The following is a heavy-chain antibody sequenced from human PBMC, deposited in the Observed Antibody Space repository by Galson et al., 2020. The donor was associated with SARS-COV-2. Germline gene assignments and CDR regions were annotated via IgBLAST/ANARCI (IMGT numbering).Heavy chain of an antibody. CDR3: ARDRYHDFWGAFDRFWFDP. CDR2: VYHTGNT. V-gene: IGHV4-38-2*02. Sequence: SETLSLTCGVSGYSISSNYYWGWIRQPPGKGLEWIGSVYHTGNTYYKSSLKSRVTISVDTTNNQFSLKLTSVTAADTAMYYCARDRYHDFWGAFDRFWFDPWGPGTRVIVSS. J-gene: IGHJ5*02. CDR1: GYSISSNYY. D-gene: IGHD3-3*01.